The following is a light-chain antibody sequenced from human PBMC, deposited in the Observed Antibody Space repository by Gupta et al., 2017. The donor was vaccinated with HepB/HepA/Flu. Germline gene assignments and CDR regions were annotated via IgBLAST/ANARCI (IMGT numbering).Light chain of an antibody. CDR1: ESVNDY. Sequence: EFVLTQSPDTLSLSPGERATLSCRASESVNDYLAWYQQKPGQAPRLLIYGASSRATGIPDRFSGRASGTDFTLTISMLDPEDFAVYYFQQYGSSPVTFGQGTRLEI. CDR3: QQYGSSPVT. V-gene: IGKV3-20*01. CDR2: GAS. J-gene: IGKJ5*01.